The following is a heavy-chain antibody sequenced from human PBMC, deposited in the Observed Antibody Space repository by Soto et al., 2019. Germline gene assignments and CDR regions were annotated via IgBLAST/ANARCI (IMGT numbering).Heavy chain of an antibody. CDR1: GFTFSSYL. Sequence: GGSLRLSCAASGFTFSSYLMSWVRQAPGKGLEWVANIKQDGSEKYYVDSVKGRFTISRDNAKNSLYLQMNSLRAEDTAVYYCARDPVSYYYGIDVWGKGSTVTVS. CDR3: ARDPVSYYYGIDV. CDR2: IKQDGSEK. V-gene: IGHV3-7*01. J-gene: IGHJ6*04.